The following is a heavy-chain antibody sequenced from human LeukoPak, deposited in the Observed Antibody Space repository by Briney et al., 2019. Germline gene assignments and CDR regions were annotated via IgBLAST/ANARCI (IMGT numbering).Heavy chain of an antibody. Sequence: GGSLRLSCAASGFTFRSYAMHWVRQAPGKGLEWVAVISYDGSDKYYADSVKGRFTISRDNSKNMVYLQMNSLRAEDTAVYYCARANLLRYDYWGQGTLVTVSS. D-gene: IGHD1-26*01. CDR2: ISYDGSDK. V-gene: IGHV3-30*04. J-gene: IGHJ4*02. CDR1: GFTFRSYA. CDR3: ARANLLRYDY.